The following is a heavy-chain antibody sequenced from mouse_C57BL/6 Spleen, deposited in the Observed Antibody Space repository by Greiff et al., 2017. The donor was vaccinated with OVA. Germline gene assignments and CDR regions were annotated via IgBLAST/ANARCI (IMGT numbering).Heavy chain of an antibody. J-gene: IGHJ2*01. CDR1: GYAFSSYW. CDR3: ARRGVVGNYFDY. CDR2: IYPGDGDT. Sequence: VKLVESGAELVKPGASVKISCKASGYAFSSYWMNWVKQRPGKGLEWIGQIYPGDGDTNYNGKFKGKATLTADKSSSTAYMQLSSLTSEDSAVYFWARRGVVGNYFDYWGQGTTLTVSS. D-gene: IGHD1-1*01. V-gene: IGHV1-80*01.